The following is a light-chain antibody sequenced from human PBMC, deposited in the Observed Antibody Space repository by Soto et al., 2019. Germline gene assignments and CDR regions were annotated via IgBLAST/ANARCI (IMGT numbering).Light chain of an antibody. CDR2: DAS. Sequence: LSPGERATLSCRASQSVSSSYLAWYQQKPGQAPRLLIYDASSRATGIPDRFSGSGSGTDFTLTISRLEPEDCAVYYCQQYGSSLYTFGQGTKLEIK. CDR1: QSVSSSY. CDR3: QQYGSSLYT. J-gene: IGKJ2*01. V-gene: IGKV3-20*01.